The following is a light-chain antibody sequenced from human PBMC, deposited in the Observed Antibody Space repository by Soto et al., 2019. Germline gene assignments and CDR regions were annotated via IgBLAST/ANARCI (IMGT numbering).Light chain of an antibody. J-gene: IGKJ5*01. CDR2: DVY. V-gene: IGKV3-20*01. CDR1: QSVPKIY. CDR3: HQYAWSPLT. Sequence: IVLTQSPGTLSLSPGERATLSCRASQSVPKIYLGWYQQRPGQALRLLIYDVYNRATGIPDRFSGSESGKDYPLTISRLEPEDFAVYYCHQYAWSPLTFGQGTRLEIK.